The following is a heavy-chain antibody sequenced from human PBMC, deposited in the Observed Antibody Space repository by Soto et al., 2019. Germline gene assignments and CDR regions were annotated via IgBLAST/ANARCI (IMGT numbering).Heavy chain of an antibody. CDR3: ARLVGNSWIDY. D-gene: IGHD6-13*01. CDR2: IYHSGST. J-gene: IGHJ4*02. Sequence: PSETLSLTCVVSGGSISSGGYSWSWIRQPPGKGLEWIGYIYHSGSTYYNPSLKSRVTISVDTSKNQLSLQLNSVTPEDTGVYYCARLVGNSWIDYWGQGTLVTVSS. CDR1: GGSISSGGYS. V-gene: IGHV4-30-2*01.